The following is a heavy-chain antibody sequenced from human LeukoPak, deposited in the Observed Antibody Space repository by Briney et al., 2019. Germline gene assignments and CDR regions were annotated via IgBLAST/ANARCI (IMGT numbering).Heavy chain of an antibody. Sequence: PGGSLRLSCAASGFTFSNFALHWVRQAPGKGLEWVAIISSDGSNKYYADSVKGRFTTSRDNSKNTLYLQMNSLRAEDTAVYYCARGRIAVVGKTAVHFDYWGQGTLVTVSS. CDR2: ISSDGSNK. J-gene: IGHJ4*02. CDR3: ARGRIAVVGKTAVHFDY. CDR1: GFTFSNFA. D-gene: IGHD6-19*01. V-gene: IGHV3-30*01.